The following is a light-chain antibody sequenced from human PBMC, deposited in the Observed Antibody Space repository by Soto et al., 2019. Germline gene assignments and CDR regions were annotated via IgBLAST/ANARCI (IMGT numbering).Light chain of an antibody. CDR1: SSNIGAGYD. V-gene: IGLV1-40*01. CDR2: GNS. J-gene: IGLJ2*01. Sequence: QSVLTQPPSVSGAPGQRVTISCTGSSSNIGAGYDVHWYQQLPGTAPKLLIYGNSNRPSGVPDRFSGSKSGTSAPLAITGLQAEDEADYYCQSYDSSLSGSNVFGGGTKVTVL. CDR3: QSYDSSLSGSNV.